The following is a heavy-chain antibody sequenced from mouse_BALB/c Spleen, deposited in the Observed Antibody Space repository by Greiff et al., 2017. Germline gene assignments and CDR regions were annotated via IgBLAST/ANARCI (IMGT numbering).Heavy chain of an antibody. CDR2: IRLKSNNYAT. CDR3: TLIYYGNYIDY. Sequence: EVMLVESGGGLVQPGGSMKLSCVASGFTFSNYWMNWVRQSPEKGLEWVAEIRLKSNNYATHYAESVKGRFTISRDDSKSSVYLQMNNLRAEDTGIYYCTLIYYGNYIDYWGQGTTLTVSS. CDR1: GFTFSNYW. V-gene: IGHV6-6*02. J-gene: IGHJ2*01. D-gene: IGHD2-1*01.